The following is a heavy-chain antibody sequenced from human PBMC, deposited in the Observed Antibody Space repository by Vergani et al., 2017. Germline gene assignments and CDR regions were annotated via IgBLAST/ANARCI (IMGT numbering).Heavy chain of an antibody. CDR1: GFTFSSYS. Sequence: VQLVESGGGVVQPGGSLRLSCAASGFTFSSYSMNWVRQAPGKGLEWVSYISSISSTIYYADSVKGRFTISRDNAKNSLYLQMNSLRDEDTAVYYCARSGYSSSWPWGWFDPWGQGTLVTVSS. V-gene: IGHV3-48*02. CDR2: ISSISSTI. J-gene: IGHJ5*02. D-gene: IGHD6-13*01. CDR3: ARSGYSSSWPWGWFDP.